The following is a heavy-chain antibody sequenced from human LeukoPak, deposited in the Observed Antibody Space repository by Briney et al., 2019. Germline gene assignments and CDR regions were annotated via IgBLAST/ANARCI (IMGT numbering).Heavy chain of an antibody. CDR3: ALLAVASDFDY. Sequence: GGSLRLSCAVSGFNFYDYAIHWVRQGPGKGLEWVAGISANGGFISYGESVKGRFTISRDNAKSSLYLQMNSLRVEDTAVYYCALLAVASDFDYWGQGALVTVSS. CDR1: GFNFYDYA. V-gene: IGHV3-9*01. CDR2: ISANGGFI. J-gene: IGHJ4*02. D-gene: IGHD6-19*01.